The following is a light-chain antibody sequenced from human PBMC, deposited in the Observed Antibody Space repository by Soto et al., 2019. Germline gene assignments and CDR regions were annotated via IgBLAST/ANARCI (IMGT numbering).Light chain of an antibody. Sequence: EIVMTQSTATLSVSPGERATLSCRASQSVASKLAWYQQKPGQAPRLLMYNTSTRATGIPARFSGSGSGTEFTLTINSLQSEDFAIYYCQQYKNWPPLTFGGGTKVEIK. CDR1: QSVASK. V-gene: IGKV3-15*01. CDR3: QQYKNWPPLT. J-gene: IGKJ4*01. CDR2: NTS.